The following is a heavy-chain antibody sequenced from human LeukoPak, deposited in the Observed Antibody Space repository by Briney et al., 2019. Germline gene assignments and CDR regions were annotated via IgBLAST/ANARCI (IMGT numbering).Heavy chain of an antibody. Sequence: SETLSLTCTVSGGSISSYYWSWIRQHPGKGLEWIGYIYYSGSTYYNPSLKSRVTISVDTSKNQFSLKLSSVTAADTAVYYCARDHSGASSGYYAFDIWGQGTMVTVSS. CDR2: IYYSGST. CDR1: GGSISSYY. D-gene: IGHD3-22*01. V-gene: IGHV4-59*06. CDR3: ARDHSGASSGYYAFDI. J-gene: IGHJ3*02.